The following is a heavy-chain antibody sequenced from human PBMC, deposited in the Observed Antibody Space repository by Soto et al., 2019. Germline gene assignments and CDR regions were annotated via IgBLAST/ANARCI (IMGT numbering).Heavy chain of an antibody. CDR2: ISAYNGNT. J-gene: IGHJ5*02. CDR3: TREYNYGHNWFDP. D-gene: IGHD3-10*01. CDR1: GYTFTSYG. V-gene: IGHV1-18*01. Sequence: ASVKVSCKASGYTFTSYGISWVRQAPGQGLEWMGWISAYNGNTNYAQKLQGRVTMTTDTSTSTAYMELRSVTPADTAVYHYTREYNYGHNWFDPWGQGTLVTVSS.